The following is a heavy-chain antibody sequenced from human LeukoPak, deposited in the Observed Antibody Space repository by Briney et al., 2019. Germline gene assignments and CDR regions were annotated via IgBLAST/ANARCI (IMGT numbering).Heavy chain of an antibody. CDR1: RFSPTTSA. J-gene: IGHJ4*02. CDR3: AAMKGGGGDPIGGFDF. D-gene: IGHD2-21*02. CDR2: IRGSSETT. V-gene: IGHV3-23*01. Sequence: VGSPRLSSAPSRFSPTTSATRCVSHAPGKGLEWVSTIRGSSETTYSAAPVKGRFTISRDDSRSTLYLQMTSLRVDDTALYHCAAMKGGGGDPIGGFDFWGQGTLVTVSS.